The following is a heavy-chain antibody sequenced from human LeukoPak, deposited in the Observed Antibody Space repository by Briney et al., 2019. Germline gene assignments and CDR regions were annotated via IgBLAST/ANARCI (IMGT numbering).Heavy chain of an antibody. D-gene: IGHD2-15*01. CDR1: GYTFTSYY. CDR2: INPSGGST. CDR3: ARDRVLGMVVAATYNWFDP. Sequence: GASVKVSCKASGYTFTSYYMHWVRQAPGQGLEWMGIINPSGGSTSYAQKFQGRVTMTRDMSTSTVYMELSSPRSEDTAVYYCARDRVLGMVVAATYNWFDPWGQGTLVTVSS. V-gene: IGHV1-46*01. J-gene: IGHJ5*02.